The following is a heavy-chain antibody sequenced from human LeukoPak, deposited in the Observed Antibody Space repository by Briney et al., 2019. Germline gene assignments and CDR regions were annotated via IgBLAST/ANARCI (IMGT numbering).Heavy chain of an antibody. CDR2: TYTSGST. CDR1: GGSISSYY. D-gene: IGHD6-25*01. Sequence: PSETLSLTCTVSGGSISSYYWSWIRQPPGKGLEWIGYTYTSGSTNYNPSLKSRVTISVDTSKNQFSLKLSSVTAADTAVYYCARLSGSGWNNWFDPWGQGTLVTVSS. CDR3: ARLSGSGWNNWFDP. J-gene: IGHJ5*02. V-gene: IGHV4-4*09.